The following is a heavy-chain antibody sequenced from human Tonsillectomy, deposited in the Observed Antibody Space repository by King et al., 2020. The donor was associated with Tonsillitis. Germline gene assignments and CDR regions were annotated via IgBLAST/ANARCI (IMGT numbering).Heavy chain of an antibody. V-gene: IGHV3-13*01. Sequence: VQLVESGGGLVQPGGSLRLSCAASGFTFSSYDMHWVRQATGKGLEWVSAIGTAGDTYYPGSVKGRFTISRENAKNSLYLQMNSLRAGDTAVYYCARSSGSYYIPTYYDGMDVWGQGTTVTVSS. J-gene: IGHJ6*02. D-gene: IGHD3-10*01. CDR3: ARSSGSYYIPTYYDGMDV. CDR2: IGTAGDT. CDR1: GFTFSSYD.